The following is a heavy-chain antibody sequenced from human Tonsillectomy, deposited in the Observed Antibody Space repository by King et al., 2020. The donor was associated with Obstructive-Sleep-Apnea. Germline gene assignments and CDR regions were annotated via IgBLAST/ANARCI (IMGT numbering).Heavy chain of an antibody. V-gene: IGHV3-49*03. D-gene: IGHD6-19*01. Sequence: DVQLVESGGGLVQPGRSLRLSCTASGFIFGDCAMSWFRQAPGKGLEWVGFIRSKAFVGTTEYAASVEGRFTISRDDSKSIAYLEMNSLKTEETAVYYCTRVKGAVAAIWFVRYYGMDVWGQGTTVTVPS. CDR3: TRVKGAVAAIWFVRYYGMDV. CDR1: GFIFGDCA. CDR2: IRSKAFVGTT. J-gene: IGHJ6*02.